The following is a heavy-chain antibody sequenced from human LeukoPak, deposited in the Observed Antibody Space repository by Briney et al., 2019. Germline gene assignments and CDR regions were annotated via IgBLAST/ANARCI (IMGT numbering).Heavy chain of an antibody. CDR1: GYTFTSYG. CDR2: ISAYNDNT. Sequence: ASVKVSCKASGYTFTSYGINWVRQAPGQGLEWMGWISAYNDNTNYAQKLQGRVTMSTDTSTSTGYMELRSLRSDDTAVYYCARGLQETLAWLKALSAFDIWGQGTMVTVSS. D-gene: IGHD5-24*01. V-gene: IGHV1-18*01. J-gene: IGHJ3*02. CDR3: ARGLQETLAWLKALSAFDI.